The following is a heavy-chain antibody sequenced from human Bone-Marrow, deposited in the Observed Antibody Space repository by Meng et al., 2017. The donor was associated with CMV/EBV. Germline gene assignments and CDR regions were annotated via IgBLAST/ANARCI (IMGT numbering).Heavy chain of an antibody. D-gene: IGHD5-12*01. CDR1: GGSISSYY. CDR3: VYGGYDSPGNFFDY. CDR2: IYYSGST. V-gene: IGHV4-59*01. Sequence: GSLRLSCTVSGGSISSYYWSWIRQPPGKGLEWIGYIYYSGSTNYNPSLKSRVTISVDTSKNQFSLKLSSVTAADTAVYYCVYGGYDSPGNFFDYWGQGTLVTFYS. J-gene: IGHJ4*02.